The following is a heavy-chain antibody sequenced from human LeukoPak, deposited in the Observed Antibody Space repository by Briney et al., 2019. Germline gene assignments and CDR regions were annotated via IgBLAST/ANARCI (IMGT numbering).Heavy chain of an antibody. Sequence: QPGGSLRLSCAASGFTLRSYWIHWVRRVPGKWLVWVSRINSDGSSTAYADSVKGRFTISRDNAKNTLYLQMNSLRAEDTALYFCARDPDRSGWSTFEYWGQGTLVTVSS. CDR1: GFTLRSYW. V-gene: IGHV3-74*01. CDR2: INSDGSST. J-gene: IGHJ4*02. CDR3: ARDPDRSGWSTFEY. D-gene: IGHD6-19*01.